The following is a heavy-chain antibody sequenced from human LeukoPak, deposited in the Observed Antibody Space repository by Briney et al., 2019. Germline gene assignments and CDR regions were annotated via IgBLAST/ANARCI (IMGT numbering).Heavy chain of an antibody. CDR3: ARVVTPAIYYYYYMDV. D-gene: IGHD2-21*02. Sequence: SETLSLTCTVSGGSISSSSYYWGWIRQPPGKGLEWIGSIYYSGSTYYNPSLKSRVTISVDTSKNQFSLKLSSVTAADTAVYYCARVVTPAIYYYYYMDVWGKGTTVTVPS. CDR2: IYYSGST. J-gene: IGHJ6*03. V-gene: IGHV4-39*07. CDR1: GGSISSSSYY.